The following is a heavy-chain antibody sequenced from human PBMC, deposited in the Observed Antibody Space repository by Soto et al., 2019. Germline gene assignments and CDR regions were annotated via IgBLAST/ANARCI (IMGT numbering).Heavy chain of an antibody. CDR1: WLTVSSYG. V-gene: IGHV3-33*01. CDR2: IWYDGSNK. Sequence: PGGSLRLSCAASWLTVSSYGMHWVRQAPGKGLEWVAVIWYDGSNKYYADSVKGRFTISRDNSKNTLYLQMNSLRAEDTVVYYCGRDGLGYCSGGSCLLGAFDMRGQGTMVPVS. CDR3: GRDGLGYCSGGSCLLGAFDM. D-gene: IGHD2-15*01. J-gene: IGHJ3*02.